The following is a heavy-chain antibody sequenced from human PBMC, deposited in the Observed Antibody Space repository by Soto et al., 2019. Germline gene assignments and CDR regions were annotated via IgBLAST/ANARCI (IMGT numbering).Heavy chain of an antibody. J-gene: IGHJ4*02. CDR1: GGSISSYY. D-gene: IGHD1-7*01. V-gene: IGHV4-59*01. CDR2: IYYSGST. Sequence: SETLSLTCTVSGGSISSYYWSWIRQPPGKGLEWIGYIYYSGSTNYNPSLKSRVTISVDTSKNQFSLKLSSVTAADTAVYYCARHNWNYEDYWGQGTLVTVSS. CDR3: ARHNWNYEDY.